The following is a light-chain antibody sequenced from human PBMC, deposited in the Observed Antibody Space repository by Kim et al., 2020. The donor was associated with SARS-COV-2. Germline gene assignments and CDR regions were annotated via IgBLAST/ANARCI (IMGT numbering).Light chain of an antibody. V-gene: IGLV10-54*01. CDR3: SAWDSSLSAWV. Sequence: HAGLTQPPSVSKGLRQTATLTCTGNSNNVVNQGAAWLQQHQGHPPKLLSYRNNNRPSGISERLSASRSGNTASLTITGLQPEDEADYYCSAWDSSLSAWVFGGGTQLTVL. CDR1: SNNVVNQG. CDR2: RNN. J-gene: IGLJ3*02.